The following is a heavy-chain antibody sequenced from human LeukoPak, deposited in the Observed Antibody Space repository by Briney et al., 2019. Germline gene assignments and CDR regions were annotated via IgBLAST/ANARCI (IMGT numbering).Heavy chain of an antibody. CDR1: GYSISSGYY. Sequence: PSETLSLTCTVSGYSISSGYYWGWIRQPAGKGLEWIGRIYTSGSTNYNPSLKSRVTMSVDTSKNQFSLKLSSVTAADTAVYYCARDRGGQQLVAVSGPYYYYYMDVWGKGTTVTISS. V-gene: IGHV4-4*07. J-gene: IGHJ6*03. D-gene: IGHD6-13*01. CDR3: ARDRGGQQLVAVSGPYYYYYMDV. CDR2: IYTSGST.